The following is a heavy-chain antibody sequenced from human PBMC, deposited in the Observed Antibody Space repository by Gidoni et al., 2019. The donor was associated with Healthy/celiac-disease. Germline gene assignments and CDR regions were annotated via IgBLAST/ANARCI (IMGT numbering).Heavy chain of an antibody. CDR1: SNAW. J-gene: IGHJ4*02. CDR3: TTTTYYYDSSGYPKIDY. D-gene: IGHD3-22*01. CDR2: IKSKTDGGTT. Sequence: SNAWMNWVRQAPGKGLEWVGRIKSKTDGGTTDYAAPVKGRFTISRDDSKNTLYLQMNSLKTEDTAVYYCTTTTYYYDSSGYPKIDYWGQGTLVTVSS. V-gene: IGHV3-15*07.